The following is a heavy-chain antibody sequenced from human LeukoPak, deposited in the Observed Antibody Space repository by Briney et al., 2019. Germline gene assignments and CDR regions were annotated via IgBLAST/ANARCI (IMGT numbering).Heavy chain of an antibody. J-gene: IGHJ5*02. D-gene: IGHD4-17*01. V-gene: IGHV1-8*01. CDR1: GYTFTTYD. Sequence: GSVKVSCNASGYTFTTYDINWVRQATGQGLEWMGWMNPNSGNTGYAQKFQGRVTMTRNTSISTAYMELSSLRSEDTAVYYCARGLYGDRLNGFDPWGQGTRVTVSS. CDR2: MNPNSGNT. CDR3: ARGLYGDRLNGFDP.